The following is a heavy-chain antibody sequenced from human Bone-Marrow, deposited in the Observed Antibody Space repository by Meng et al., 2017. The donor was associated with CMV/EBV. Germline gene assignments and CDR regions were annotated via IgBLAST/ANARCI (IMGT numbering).Heavy chain of an antibody. J-gene: IGHJ4*02. V-gene: IGHV3-15*01. CDR1: GFTFSNAW. D-gene: IGHD2-2*01. CDR3: TTPPAYCSSTSCSGGYFDY. CDR2: IKSKTDGGTT. Sequence: GESLKISCAASGFTFSNAWMSWVRQAPGRGLEWVGRIKSKTDGGTTDYAAPVKGRFTISRDDSKNTLYLQMNSLKTEDTAVYYCTTPPAYCSSTSCSGGYFDYWGQGTLVTVS.